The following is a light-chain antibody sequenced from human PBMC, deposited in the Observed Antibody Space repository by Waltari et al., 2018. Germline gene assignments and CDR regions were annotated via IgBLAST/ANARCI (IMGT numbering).Light chain of an antibody. CDR1: WSNIGAGYD. CDR2: GVN. Sequence: QSVLTQPPSVSGAPGQRVTISCTGSWSNIGAGYDVHWYQQLPGKAPTPLVYGVNTRPPCVPDRFFGSKSGTSASLAIPGLQPEDEADYYCQSYDTSLGVVFGGGTKLTVL. V-gene: IGLV1-40*01. CDR3: QSYDTSLGVV. J-gene: IGLJ2*01.